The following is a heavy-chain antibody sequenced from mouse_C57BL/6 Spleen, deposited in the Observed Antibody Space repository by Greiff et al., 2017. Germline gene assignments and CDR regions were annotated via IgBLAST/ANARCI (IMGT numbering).Heavy chain of an antibody. D-gene: IGHD1-1*01. Sequence: QVQLQQPGAELVRPGSSVKLSCKASGYTFTSYWMDWVKQRPGQGLEWIGNIYPSDSETHYNQKFKDKATLTVDKSASTAYMQLSSLTSEDSAVYYCARRVGSSYDYWGQGTTLTVSS. V-gene: IGHV1-61*01. J-gene: IGHJ2*01. CDR2: IYPSDSET. CDR3: ARRVGSSYDY. CDR1: GYTFTSYW.